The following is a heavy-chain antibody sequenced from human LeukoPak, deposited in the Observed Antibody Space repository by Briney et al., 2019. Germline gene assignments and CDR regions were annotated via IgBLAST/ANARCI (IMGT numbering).Heavy chain of an antibody. CDR3: ARRKMGAADNFDY. D-gene: IGHD6-13*01. Sequence: SETLSLTCNVSGGSISSSNYYWGWIRQPPGKGLEWIGSIYYSGSTYYNPSLKSRVTISVDTSKNQFSLKLSSVTAADTAVYYCARRKMGAADNFDYWGQGTLVTVSS. J-gene: IGHJ4*02. CDR2: IYYSGST. CDR1: GGSISSSNYY. V-gene: IGHV4-39*01.